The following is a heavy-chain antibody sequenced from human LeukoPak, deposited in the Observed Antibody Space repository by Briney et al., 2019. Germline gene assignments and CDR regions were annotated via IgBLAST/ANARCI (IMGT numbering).Heavy chain of an antibody. Sequence: GGSLGLSCAASGFTFSSDNMNWVRQAPGKGLEWVSFISSSSSHIYYADSVKGRFTISRDNAKNSLYLQMNSLRAEDTAVYYCSDVSGSYWGQGTLVTVSS. CDR1: GFTFSSDN. J-gene: IGHJ4*02. CDR2: ISSSSSHI. D-gene: IGHD3-10*01. V-gene: IGHV3-21*01. CDR3: SDVSGSY.